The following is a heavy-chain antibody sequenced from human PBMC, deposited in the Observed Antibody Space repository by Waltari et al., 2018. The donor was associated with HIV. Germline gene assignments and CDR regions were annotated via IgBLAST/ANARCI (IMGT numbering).Heavy chain of an antibody. D-gene: IGHD3-3*01. CDR3: VRENDFGTIFFNYYDALDV. Sequence: QLLASGGGLVQRGGSLSLSCAASGFSFSSPCMSWVRQPPGKALDGVANKNQYRTENYYLNAVKGRFTISRDNANNSLFLEMNSLRDADTAVYFLVRENDFGTIFFNYYDALDVWGQGTSVTVSS. CDR2: KNQYRTEN. J-gene: IGHJ6*02. V-gene: IGHV3-7*01. CDR1: GFSFSSPC.